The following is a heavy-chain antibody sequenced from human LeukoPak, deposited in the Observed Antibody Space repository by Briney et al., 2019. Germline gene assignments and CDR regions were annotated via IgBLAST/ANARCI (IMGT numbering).Heavy chain of an antibody. Sequence: GGSLRLSCAASEFIFSSYGMHWVRQAPGKGLEWVASLRYDGTNKYHADSVKGRFTISRDNSQSTLYLQMNSLRAEDTAVYYCARARNNYGSSGYSALDYWGQGTLVTVSS. CDR3: ARARNNYGSSGYSALDY. D-gene: IGHD3-22*01. CDR1: EFIFSSYG. V-gene: IGHV3-30*02. J-gene: IGHJ4*02. CDR2: LRYDGTNK.